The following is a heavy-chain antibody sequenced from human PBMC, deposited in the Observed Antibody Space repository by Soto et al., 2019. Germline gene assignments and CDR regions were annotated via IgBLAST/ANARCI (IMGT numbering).Heavy chain of an antibody. D-gene: IGHD3-3*01. Sequence: ASAKVSCKASGYTFTGYYMHWVRQAPGQGLEWMGWINPNSGGTNYAQKFQGWVTMTRDTSISTAYMELSRLRSDDTAVYYCARVDFWSGYAFDIWGQGTMVTVSS. CDR1: GYTFTGYY. J-gene: IGHJ3*02. CDR2: INPNSGGT. V-gene: IGHV1-2*04. CDR3: ARVDFWSGYAFDI.